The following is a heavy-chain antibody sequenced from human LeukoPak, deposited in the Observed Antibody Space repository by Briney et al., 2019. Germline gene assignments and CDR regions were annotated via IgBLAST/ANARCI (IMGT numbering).Heavy chain of an antibody. CDR2: INPNSGGA. CDR1: GYTLTELS. Sequence: GASVKVSCKVSGYTLTELSMHWVRQAPGQGLEWMGWINPNSGGANYAQKFQGRVTMTRDTSISTAYMELSRLRSDDTAVYYCARDLYINPPDRIAAAGTFDYWGQGTLVTVSS. D-gene: IGHD6-13*01. V-gene: IGHV1-2*02. J-gene: IGHJ4*02. CDR3: ARDLYINPPDRIAAAGTFDY.